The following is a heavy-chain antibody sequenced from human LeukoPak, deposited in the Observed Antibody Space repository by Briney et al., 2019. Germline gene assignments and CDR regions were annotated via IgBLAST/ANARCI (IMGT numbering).Heavy chain of an antibody. CDR1: GYTLTELS. CDR3: ATTGLSMVRGVIGRYYFDY. Sequence: ASVKVSCKVSGYTLTELSMHWVRQAPGKGLEWMGGFDPEDGETIYAQKFQGRVTMTEDTSTDTAYMELSSLKSEDTAVYYCATTGLSMVRGVIGRYYFDYWGQGTLVTVSS. D-gene: IGHD3-10*01. CDR2: FDPEDGET. J-gene: IGHJ4*02. V-gene: IGHV1-24*01.